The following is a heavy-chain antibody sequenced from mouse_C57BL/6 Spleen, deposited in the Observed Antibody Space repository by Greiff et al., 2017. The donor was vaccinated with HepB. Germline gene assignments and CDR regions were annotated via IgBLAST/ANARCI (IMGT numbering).Heavy chain of an antibody. CDR3: AGEVSPGSPVSY. Sequence: QVQLQQSGAELVRPGSSVKLSCKASGYTFTSYWMDWVKQRPGQGLEWIGNIYPSDSETHYNQKFKDKATFTVDKSSSTAHMQLSSLTHEDSAVYFCAGEVSPGSPVSYRGQGSLVTVSA. CDR1: GYTFTSYW. D-gene: IGHD6-2*01. J-gene: IGHJ3*01. CDR2: IYPSDSET. V-gene: IGHV1-61*01.